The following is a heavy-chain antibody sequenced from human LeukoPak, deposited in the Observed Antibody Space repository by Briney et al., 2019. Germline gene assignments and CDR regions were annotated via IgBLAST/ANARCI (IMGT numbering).Heavy chain of an antibody. D-gene: IGHD3-22*01. V-gene: IGHV3-53*01. CDR2: IYSGGST. CDR1: GFTVSSNY. Sequence: GGSLRLSCAASGFTVSSNYMSWVRQAPGKGLEWVSVIYSGGSTYYADSVKGRFTISRDNSKNTLYLQMNSLRAEDTAVYYCARETYSYDSSGSRGAFGLWGQGTMVTVSS. CDR3: ARETYSYDSSGSRGAFGL. J-gene: IGHJ3*01.